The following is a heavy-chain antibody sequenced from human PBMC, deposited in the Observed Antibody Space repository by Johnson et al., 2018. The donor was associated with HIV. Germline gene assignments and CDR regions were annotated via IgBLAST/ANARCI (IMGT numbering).Heavy chain of an antibody. CDR2: IRYDGSNK. D-gene: IGHD3-22*01. V-gene: IGHV3-30*02. CDR3: ARGHYYDTGHDAFDI. J-gene: IGHJ3*02. Sequence: QVQLVESGGGVVQPGGALRLSCAASGFSFSSYGMHWVRQAPGKGLEWVAFIRYDGSNKYYADSVKGRFTISRYNSKNTLYLQMNSLRAEDTAVYYCARGHYYDTGHDAFDIWGQGTMVTVSS. CDR1: GFSFSSYG.